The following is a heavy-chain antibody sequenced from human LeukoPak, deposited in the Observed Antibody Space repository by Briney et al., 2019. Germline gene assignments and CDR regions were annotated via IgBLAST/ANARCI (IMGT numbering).Heavy chain of an antibody. D-gene: IGHD5-18*01. V-gene: IGHV4-59*01. Sequence: PSETLSLTCTVSGGSISSYYWSWIRQPPGKGLEWIGYIYYSGSTNYNPSLKSRVTISVDTSKNQFSLKLSSVTAADTAVYYCARDRGYSYGYDYWGQGTLVTVSS. CDR3: ARDRGYSYGYDY. J-gene: IGHJ4*02. CDR2: IYYSGST. CDR1: GGSISSYY.